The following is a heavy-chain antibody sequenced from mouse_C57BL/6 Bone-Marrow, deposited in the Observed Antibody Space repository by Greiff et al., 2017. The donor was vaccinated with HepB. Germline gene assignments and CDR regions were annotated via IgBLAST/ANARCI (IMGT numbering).Heavy chain of an antibody. CDR2: ISDGGSYT. D-gene: IGHD3-1*01. CDR1: GFTFSSYA. V-gene: IGHV5-4*01. CDR3: ARDRELAWFAY. Sequence: EVKLMESGGGLVKPGGSLKLSCAASGFTFSSYAMSWVRQTPEKRLEWVATISDGGSYTNYPDNVKGRFTISRDNAKNNLYLQMSHLKSEDTAMYYCARDRELAWFAYWGQGTLVTVSA. J-gene: IGHJ3*01.